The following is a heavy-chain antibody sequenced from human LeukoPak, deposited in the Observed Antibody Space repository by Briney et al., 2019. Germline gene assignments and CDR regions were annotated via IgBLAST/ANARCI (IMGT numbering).Heavy chain of an antibody. CDR2: TYYRSKWYN. D-gene: IGHD2-21*01. Sequence: SQTLSLTCAISGDSVSSNSAAWNWIRQSPSRGLEWLGRTYYRSKWYNDYAVSVKSRITINPDTSKNQFSLQLDSVTPEDTAVCCCHSLSGRTGAFDIWGRGTVVTVSS. CDR3: HSLSGRTGAFDI. CDR1: GDSVSSNSAA. J-gene: IGHJ3*02. V-gene: IGHV6-1*01.